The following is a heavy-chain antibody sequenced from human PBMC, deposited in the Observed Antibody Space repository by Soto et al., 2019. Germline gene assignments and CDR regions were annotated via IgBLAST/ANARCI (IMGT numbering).Heavy chain of an antibody. CDR2: IYYSGST. CDR1: GGSISSGGYY. CDR3: ARAMTTVTLFDP. V-gene: IGHV4-31*03. Sequence: QVQLPQSGPGLVKPSQTLSPTCTVSGGSISSGGYYWSWIRQHPGKGLEWIGYIYYSGSTYYTPSLKSRVTISVDPPTKQFSLELSSVTAADTAVYYCARAMTTVTLFDPWGEGTLVTLSS. J-gene: IGHJ5*02. D-gene: IGHD4-17*01.